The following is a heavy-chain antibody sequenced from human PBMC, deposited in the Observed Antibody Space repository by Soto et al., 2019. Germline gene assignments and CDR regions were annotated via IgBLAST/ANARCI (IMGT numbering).Heavy chain of an antibody. CDR1: GFTFRAYT. V-gene: IGHV3-23*01. Sequence: EVQLLESGGGLVQPGGSLRLSCAGSGFTFRAYTMAWVRQAPGKGLEWVSGIDGRDGTYYADSVKGRFNISRDSSRNTLFLQMKSLRADDTAVYYCAKTGPVTARIRFDYWGQGDLVTVS. CDR2: IDGRDGT. CDR3: AKTGPVTARIRFDY. D-gene: IGHD2-21*02. J-gene: IGHJ4*02.